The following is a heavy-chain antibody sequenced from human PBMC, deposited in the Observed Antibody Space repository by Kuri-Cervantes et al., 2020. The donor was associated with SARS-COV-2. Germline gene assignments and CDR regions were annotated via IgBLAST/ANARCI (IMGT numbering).Heavy chain of an antibody. CDR3: AKEGNYDFWSGLWSPGDKQRFDI. CDR2: ISGSGGST. CDR1: GFTFSSYA. D-gene: IGHD3-3*01. Sequence: ETLSLTCAASGFTFSSYAMSWVRQAPGKGLEWVSAISGSGGSTYYADSVKGRFTNSRDNSKNTLYLQMNSLRAEDTAVYYCAKEGNYDFWSGLWSPGDKQRFDIWGQGTMVTVSS. J-gene: IGHJ3*02. V-gene: IGHV3-23*01.